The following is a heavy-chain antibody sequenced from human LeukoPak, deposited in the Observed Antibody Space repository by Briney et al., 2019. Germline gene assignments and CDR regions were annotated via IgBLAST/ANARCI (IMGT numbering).Heavy chain of an antibody. V-gene: IGHV3-53*05. D-gene: IGHD6-19*01. CDR2: IYSGGST. CDR3: ARDKLGSGYSSDFDY. CDR1: GFTVSSNY. J-gene: IGHJ4*02. Sequence: GGSLRLSCAASGFTVSSNYMSWVRQAPGKGLEWVSVIYSGGSTYYADSVKGRFTISRDNSKNTLYFQMNSLRAEDTAVYYCARDKLGSGYSSDFDYWGQGTLATVSS.